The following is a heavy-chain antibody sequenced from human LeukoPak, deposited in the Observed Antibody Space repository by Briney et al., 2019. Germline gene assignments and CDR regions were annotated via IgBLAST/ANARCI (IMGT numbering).Heavy chain of an antibody. Sequence: ASVKVSCKASGGTFTSYAISWVRQAPGQGLEWMGGIIPIFGTSNYAQKFQGRVTITADESTNTAYMELSSLRSEDTAVYYCARGVGGYSCGYLDYWGQGTLVTVSS. CDR1: GGTFTSYA. V-gene: IGHV1-69*13. CDR3: ARGVGGYSCGYLDY. CDR2: IIPIFGTS. D-gene: IGHD5-18*01. J-gene: IGHJ4*02.